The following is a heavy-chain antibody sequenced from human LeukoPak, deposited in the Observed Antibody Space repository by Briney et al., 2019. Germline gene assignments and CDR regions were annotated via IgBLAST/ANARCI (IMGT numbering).Heavy chain of an antibody. CDR1: GYTFTSYD. CDR2: MNPNSGNT. J-gene: IGHJ5*02. Sequence: ASVKVSCKASGYTFTSYDINWVRQATGQGLEWMGWMNPNSGNTGYAQKFQGRVTMTRNTSISTAYMELSSLRSEDTAVYYCARGGGGSYAPSNWFDPWGQGTLVTVSS. D-gene: IGHD3-16*01. V-gene: IGHV1-8*01. CDR3: ARGGGGSYAPSNWFDP.